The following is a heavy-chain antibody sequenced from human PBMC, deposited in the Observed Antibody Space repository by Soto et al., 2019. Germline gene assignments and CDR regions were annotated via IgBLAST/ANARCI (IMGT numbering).Heavy chain of an antibody. D-gene: IGHD5-12*01. CDR3: AREGSGYNF. J-gene: IGHJ4*02. CDR1: GVSCSKFG. CDR2: IVPVFGRP. Sequence: GASVKVSCKASGVSCSKFGISWVRQAPGQGLEWMGGIVPVFGRPNYAQRFRGRLTITADESTSTGYMELISLRSDDTAVYYCAREGSGYNFWGQGTQVTVSS. V-gene: IGHV1-69*13.